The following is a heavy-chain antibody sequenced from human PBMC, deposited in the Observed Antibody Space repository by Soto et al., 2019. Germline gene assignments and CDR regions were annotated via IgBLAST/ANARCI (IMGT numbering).Heavy chain of an antibody. Sequence: EVQLLESGGGLVQPGGSLRLSCAASGLTFSSYAMTWVRQAPGKGLEWVSVITGGVGVTYYADSVKGRFTISRDNSKNTLYLQMNSLRAEDTAVYNCAKFQGATFNKWYFHYWGLGTLVTVSS. CDR3: AKFQGATFNKWYFHY. V-gene: IGHV3-23*01. D-gene: IGHD1-26*01. CDR1: GLTFSSYA. J-gene: IGHJ4*02. CDR2: ITGGVGVT.